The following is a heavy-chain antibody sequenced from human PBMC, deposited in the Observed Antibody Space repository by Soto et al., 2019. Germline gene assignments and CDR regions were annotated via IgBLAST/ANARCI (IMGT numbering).Heavy chain of an antibody. J-gene: IGHJ4*02. Sequence: KPSETLSLTCTVSGGSISSYYWSWIRQPPGKGLEWIGYIFYTGSTDYNPSPKSRVTISVDTSKNEFSLKLTSVTAADTAVYYCARVDSGWHDYWGQGTLVTVSS. D-gene: IGHD6-19*01. V-gene: IGHV4-59*01. CDR3: ARVDSGWHDY. CDR2: IFYTGST. CDR1: GGSISSYY.